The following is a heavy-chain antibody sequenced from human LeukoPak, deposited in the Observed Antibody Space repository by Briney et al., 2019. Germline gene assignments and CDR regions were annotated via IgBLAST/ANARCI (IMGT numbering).Heavy chain of an antibody. CDR1: GFTFDNYA. V-gene: IGHV3-9*01. CDR3: AKRSLSAWYFDL. CDR2: VSWNSGSI. J-gene: IGHJ2*01. Sequence: GGSLRLSCAASGFTFDNYAMHWVRQAPGKGPEWVAGVSWNSGSIGYADSVKGRFTVSRDNAKNSLYLQMNSLRAEDTAFYYCAKRSLSAWYFDLGGRGALVTVSS.